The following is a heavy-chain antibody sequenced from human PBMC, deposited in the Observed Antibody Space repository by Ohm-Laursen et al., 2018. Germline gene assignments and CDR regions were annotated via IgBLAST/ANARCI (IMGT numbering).Heavy chain of an antibody. Sequence: SLRLSCAASGFTFSDYYMSWIRQAPGKGLERVSYISSSGSTIYYADSVKGRFTISRDNAKNSLYLQMNSLRAEDTAVYYCARDIGGYRYYFDYWGQGTLVTVSS. CDR1: GFTFSDYY. CDR3: ARDIGGYRYYFDY. CDR2: ISSSGSTI. J-gene: IGHJ4*02. V-gene: IGHV3-11*01. D-gene: IGHD3-22*01.